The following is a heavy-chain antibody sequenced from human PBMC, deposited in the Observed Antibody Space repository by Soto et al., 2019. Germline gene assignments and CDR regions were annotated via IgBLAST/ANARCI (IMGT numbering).Heavy chain of an antibody. D-gene: IGHD3-3*01. CDR3: ARGREISFGYNWFDP. CDR2: INPTEGRT. Sequence: QVQLVQSGAEMRKPGASLELSCQTSGYPFTSYHVHWVRQAPGQGFEWLGVINPTEGRTRYSQKFQDRVTMTRDTSTSTVYMELSSLRSEDTAIYFCARGREISFGYNWFDPWGQGTLVTVSS. J-gene: IGHJ5*02. V-gene: IGHV1-46*01. CDR1: GYPFTSYH.